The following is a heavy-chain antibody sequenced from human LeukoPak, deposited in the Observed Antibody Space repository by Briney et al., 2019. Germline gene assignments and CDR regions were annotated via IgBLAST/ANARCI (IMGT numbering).Heavy chain of an antibody. J-gene: IGHJ4*02. D-gene: IGHD3-3*01. CDR3: ARDAYDFWSGYSKFDY. CDR1: GFTFSSYW. V-gene: IGHV3-7*01. CDR2: IKQDGSEK. Sequence: GGSLRLSCAASGFTFSSYWMHWVRQAPGKGLEWVANIKQDGSEKSYVESVRGRFTISRDDSKNTLYLQMNSLRAEDTAVYYCARDAYDFWSGYSKFDYWGQGTLVTVSS.